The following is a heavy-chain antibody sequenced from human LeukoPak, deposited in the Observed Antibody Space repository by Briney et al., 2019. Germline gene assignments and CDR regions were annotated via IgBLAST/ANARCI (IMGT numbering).Heavy chain of an antibody. D-gene: IGHD3-10*01. Sequence: SGGSLRLSCAASGFTFSSYAMHWVRQAPGKGLEWVAVISYDGSNKYYADSVKGRFTISRDNSKNTLYLQMNSLRAEDTAVYYCAKQSDFGESPLAHFDLWGRGTLVTVSS. V-gene: IGHV3-30*04. CDR2: ISYDGSNK. CDR3: AKQSDFGESPLAHFDL. CDR1: GFTFSSYA. J-gene: IGHJ2*01.